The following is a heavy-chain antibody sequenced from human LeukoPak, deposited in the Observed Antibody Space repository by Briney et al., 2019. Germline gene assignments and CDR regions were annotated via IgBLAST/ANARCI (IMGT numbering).Heavy chain of an antibody. Sequence: GGSLRLSCAASGFTFSSYAMSWVRQAPGKGLEWVSAISGSGGSTYYADSVKGRFTISRDNSKNTLYLQMNSLRAEDTAVYYRAKAKPWIQLEWNFDYWGQGTLVTVSS. CDR2: ISGSGGST. CDR3: AKAKPWIQLEWNFDY. D-gene: IGHD5-18*01. J-gene: IGHJ4*02. CDR1: GFTFSSYA. V-gene: IGHV3-23*01.